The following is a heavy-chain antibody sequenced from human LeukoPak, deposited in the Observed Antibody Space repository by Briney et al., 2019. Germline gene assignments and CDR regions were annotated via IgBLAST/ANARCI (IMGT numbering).Heavy chain of an antibody. CDR2: VISGGANT. V-gene: IGHV3-23*01. CDR1: EFTFSSYA. Sequence: GGSLRLSCAASEFTFSSYAMSWVRQAPGKGLEWVSSVISGGANTHYADSVKGRFTISRDNYKNTLYMQMNSLRAEDTALYYCAKVRIGSSCSSNFDYWGQGTLVTVSS. CDR3: AKVRIGSSCSSNFDY. J-gene: IGHJ4*02. D-gene: IGHD2-15*01.